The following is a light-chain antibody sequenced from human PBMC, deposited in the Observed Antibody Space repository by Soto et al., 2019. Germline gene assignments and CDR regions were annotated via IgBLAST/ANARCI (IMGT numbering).Light chain of an antibody. J-gene: IGKJ1*01. V-gene: IGKV3-20*01. CDR2: GVS. Sequence: EIVLTQSPGTLSLSPGERATLSCRASQSVSSGLAWYQQKPGQAPRLLMYGVSNRATGIPDRFSGSGSGTDFPLTISRLEPEDFAVYYCQHYGSSLWTFGQGTKVDIK. CDR1: QSVSSG. CDR3: QHYGSSLWT.